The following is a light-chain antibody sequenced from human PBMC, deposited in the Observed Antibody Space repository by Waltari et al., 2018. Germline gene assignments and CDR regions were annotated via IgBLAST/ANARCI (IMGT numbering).Light chain of an antibody. CDR3: QTGGHGTWV. V-gene: IGLV4-69*01. CDR1: SAPSSNP. CDR2: VNSDGSH. J-gene: IGLJ3*02. Sequence: QLVLPQSPSASASLAASVKLTSTLASAPSSNPIASLQQRPEKGPRYLMKVNSDGSHTKGDEVPDRFSGSSSGAERYLTISNVQSEDEADYYCQTGGHGTWVFGGGTTLTVL.